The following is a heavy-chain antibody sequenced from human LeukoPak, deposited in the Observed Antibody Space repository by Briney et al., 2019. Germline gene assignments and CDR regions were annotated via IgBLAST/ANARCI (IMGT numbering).Heavy chain of an antibody. V-gene: IGHV3-15*01. J-gene: IGHJ4*02. D-gene: IGHD5-12*01. Sequence: GWSLRLPCAASGFTFSNAWMSWVRQAPGKGLEWVGRIKSKTDGGTTDYAAPVKGRFTISRDDSKNTLYLQMNSLKTEDTAVYYCTTDLDSLVATNGGYWGQGTLVTVSS. CDR2: IKSKTDGGTT. CDR3: TTDLDSLVATNGGY. CDR1: GFTFSNAW.